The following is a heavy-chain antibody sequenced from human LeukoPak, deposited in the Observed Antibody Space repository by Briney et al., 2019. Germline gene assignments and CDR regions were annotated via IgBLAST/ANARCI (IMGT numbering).Heavy chain of an antibody. D-gene: IGHD6-13*01. CDR2: IYYSGST. V-gene: IGHV4-39*01. J-gene: IGHJ4*02. CDR1: TGSISSSSYY. Sequence: PSETLSLTCTVSTGSISSSSYYWGWIRQPPGKGLEWIGSIYYSGSTHYNPSLKSRVTISVDTSKNQFSLKLSSVTAADTAVYYCARHSGPYSSSWFDYWGQGTLVTVSS. CDR3: ARHSGPYSSSWFDY.